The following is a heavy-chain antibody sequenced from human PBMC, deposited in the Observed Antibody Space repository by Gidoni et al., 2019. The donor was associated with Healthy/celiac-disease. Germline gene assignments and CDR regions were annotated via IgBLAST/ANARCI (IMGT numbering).Heavy chain of an antibody. CDR2: ISSSGSTI. J-gene: IGHJ6*02. D-gene: IGHD3-10*01. V-gene: IGHV3-48*03. CDR3: ARIPAGAGFGEFIYYYYYGMDV. CDR1: GFTFSSYE. Sequence: EVQLVESGGGLVQPGGSLRLPCAASGFTFSSYEMNWVRQAPGKGLEWGSYISSSGSTIYYADHVKGRITISRDNAKNSLYLQMNSLRAEDTAVYYCARIPAGAGFGEFIYYYYYGMDVWGQGTTVTVSS.